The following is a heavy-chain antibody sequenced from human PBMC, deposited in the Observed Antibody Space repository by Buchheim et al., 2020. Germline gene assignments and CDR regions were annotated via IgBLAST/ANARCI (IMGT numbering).Heavy chain of an antibody. V-gene: IGHV3-30*03. J-gene: IGHJ6*02. CDR3: ARGSGSSNRYLDV. CDR1: GFTFRSFG. D-gene: IGHD2-15*01. CDR2: ISNDGTSN. Sequence: QVQLVESGGGLVKPGGSLRLSCAASGFTFRSFGMHWVRQAPGKGLEWVSIISNDGTSNVYGDSVKGRFIVSRDNSNDTVYLRLNDLRSDDTALYYCARGSGSSNRYLDVWGQGT.